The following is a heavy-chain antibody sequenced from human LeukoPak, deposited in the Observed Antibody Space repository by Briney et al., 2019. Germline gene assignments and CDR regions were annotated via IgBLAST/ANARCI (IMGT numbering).Heavy chain of an antibody. CDR2: IKQDGSEK. J-gene: IGHJ3*02. CDR1: GFTFSSYW. Sequence: PGGSLRLSCAASGFTFSSYWMSWVRQAPGKGLEWVANIKQDGSEKYYVDSVKGRFTISRDNSKNTLYLQMNSLRAEDTAAYYCANALRSFDWLLYPHPADAFDIWGQGTMVTVSS. V-gene: IGHV3-7*03. CDR3: ANALRSFDWLLYPHPADAFDI. D-gene: IGHD3-9*01.